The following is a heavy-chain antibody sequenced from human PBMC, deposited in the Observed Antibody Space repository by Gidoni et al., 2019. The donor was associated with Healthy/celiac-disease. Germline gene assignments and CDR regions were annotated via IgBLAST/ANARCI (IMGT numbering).Heavy chain of an antibody. CDR1: GGSISSSSYY. V-gene: IGHV4-39*01. Sequence: QLQLQESGPGLVKPSETLSLTCTVSGGSISSSSYYWGWIRQPPGKGLEWIGSIYYSGSTYYNPSLKSRVTISVDTSKNQFSLKLSSVTAADTAVYYCARQELWLRAGGAFDIWGQGTMVTVSS. J-gene: IGHJ3*02. D-gene: IGHD5-18*01. CDR3: ARQELWLRAGGAFDI. CDR2: IYYSGST.